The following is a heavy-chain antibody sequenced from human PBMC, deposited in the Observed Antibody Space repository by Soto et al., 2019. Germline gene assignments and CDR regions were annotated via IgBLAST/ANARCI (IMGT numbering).Heavy chain of an antibody. J-gene: IGHJ6*02. Sequence: GGSLRLGGSASGFTFSSYWMIGVRQAPGKGLKWVANIKQDGSEKYYVDSVKGRSTISRDNAKNSLYLQMNSLRAEDTAVYYCARDLHSSSWYTVDYYYYGMDVWGQGTTVTVSS. V-gene: IGHV3-7*01. CDR3: ARDLHSSSWYTVDYYYYGMDV. CDR2: IKQDGSEK. D-gene: IGHD6-13*01. CDR1: GFTFSSYW.